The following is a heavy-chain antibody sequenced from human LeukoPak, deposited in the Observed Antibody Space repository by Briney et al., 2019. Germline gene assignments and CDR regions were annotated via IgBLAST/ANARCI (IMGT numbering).Heavy chain of an antibody. J-gene: IGHJ4*02. CDR2: SNEDGSTT. V-gene: IGHV3-74*01. D-gene: IGHD1-26*01. CDR3: VRDLGGRSGH. CDR1: GFTFSSNW. Sequence: GGSLRLSWAGSGFTFSSNWLHWVRQAPGKGLVWVSRSNEDGSTTNYADSVKGRFTISRDNAKNTLYLQMNSLTAEDTAVYYCVRDLGGRSGHWGQGTLVTVSS.